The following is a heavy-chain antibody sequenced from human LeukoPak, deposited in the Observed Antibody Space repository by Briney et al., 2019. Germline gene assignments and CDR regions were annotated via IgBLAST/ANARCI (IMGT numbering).Heavy chain of an antibody. J-gene: IGHJ6*04. V-gene: IGHV3-7*03. CDR1: GFTFNMYW. D-gene: IGHD2-2*01. Sequence: GGSLRLSCAASGFTFNMYWMTWVRQAPGKGLEWVAHIKQDGSEKYYVDSLKGRFTISRDNAKNSLFLQMNSLRAEDTAVYYCVRDCSSASLSSGCYYAMDVWGKGTTVTVSS. CDR2: IKQDGSEK. CDR3: VRDCSSASLSSGCYYAMDV.